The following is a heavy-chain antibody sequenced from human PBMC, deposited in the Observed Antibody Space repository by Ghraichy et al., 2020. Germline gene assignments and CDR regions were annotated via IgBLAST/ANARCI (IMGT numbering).Heavy chain of an antibody. V-gene: IGHV3-7*01. CDR1: GFTFSTYW. J-gene: IGHJ4*02. CDR3: ARAPTLITIFGVAPYYFDY. CDR2: INQDESEK. D-gene: IGHD3-3*01. Sequence: SCAASGFTFSTYWMSWVRQAPGKGLEWVANINQDESEKYSVDSVKGRFTISRDNAKNSLYLQMNSLRAEDTAVYYCARAPTLITIFGVAPYYFDYWGQGTLVTVSS.